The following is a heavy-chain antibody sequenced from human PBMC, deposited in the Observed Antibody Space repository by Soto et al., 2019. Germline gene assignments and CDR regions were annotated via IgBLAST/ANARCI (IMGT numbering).Heavy chain of an antibody. D-gene: IGHD3-10*01. V-gene: IGHV1-46*01. CDR3: ARDVRLSQYYGSGSPAYWYFDV. CDR2: INPSGGST. CDR1: GYTFTSYY. J-gene: IGHJ2*01. Sequence: ASVKVSCKASGYTFTSYYMHWVRQAPGQGXEWMGIINPSGGSTSYAQKFQGRVTMTRDTSTSTVYMELSSLRSEDTAVYYCARDVRLSQYYGSGSPAYWYFDVWGRGTLVTVS.